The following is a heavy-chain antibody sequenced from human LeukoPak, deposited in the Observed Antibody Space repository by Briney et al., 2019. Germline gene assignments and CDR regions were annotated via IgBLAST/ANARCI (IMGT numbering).Heavy chain of an antibody. CDR3: AKPREGGWAGGYLDY. D-gene: IGHD2-8*02. CDR1: GFTFSSYG. CDR2: IRYDGSNK. V-gene: IGHV3-30*02. J-gene: IGHJ4*02. Sequence: GGSLRLSCAASGFTFSSYGMHWVRQAPGKGLEWVAFIRYDGSNKYYADSVKGRFTISRDNSKNTLYVQMNSLRAEDTAVYYCAKPREGGWAGGYLDYWGQGTLVTVSS.